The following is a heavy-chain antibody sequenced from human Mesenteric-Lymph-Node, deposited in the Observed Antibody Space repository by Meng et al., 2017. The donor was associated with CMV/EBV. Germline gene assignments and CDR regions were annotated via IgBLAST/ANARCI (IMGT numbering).Heavy chain of an antibody. CDR2: IYTGADTT. V-gene: IGHV3-23*03. CDR3: AKIEVTVADNWFDP. CDR1: GFTFSSYW. Sequence: GGSLRLSCAASGFTFSSYWMHWVRQAPGKGPEWVSVIYTGADTTYYAESVKGRFTISRDNSKNTLYLQMSSLRAEDTAVYYCAKIEVTVADNWFDPWGQGTLVTVSS. D-gene: IGHD6-19*01. J-gene: IGHJ5*02.